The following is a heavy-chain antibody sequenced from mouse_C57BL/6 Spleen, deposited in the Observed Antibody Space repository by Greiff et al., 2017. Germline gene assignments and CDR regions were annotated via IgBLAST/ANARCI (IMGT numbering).Heavy chain of an antibody. CDR1: EFTFSDYG. Sequence: EVKLQESGGGLVKPGGSLKLSCAASEFTFSDYGMHWVRQAPEKGLEWVAYISSGSSTIYYADTVKGRFTISRDNAKNTLFLQMTSLRSEDTAMYYCARRDLFDYWGQGTTLTVSS. D-gene: IGHD3-3*01. CDR3: ARRDLFDY. V-gene: IGHV5-17*01. CDR2: ISSGSSTI. J-gene: IGHJ2*01.